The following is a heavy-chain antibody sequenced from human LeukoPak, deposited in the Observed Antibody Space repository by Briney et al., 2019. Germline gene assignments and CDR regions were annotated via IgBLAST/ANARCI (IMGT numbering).Heavy chain of an antibody. CDR1: GGSISSGGYY. V-gene: IGHV4-31*03. Sequence: SQTLSLTCTVSGGSISSGGYYWSWIRQHPGKGLEWIGYIYYSGSTYYNPSLKSRVTISVDTSKNQFSLKLSSVTAAGTAAYYCARGTGSRTFDYCGQGTLVTVSS. J-gene: IGHJ4*02. CDR3: ARGTGSRTFDY. D-gene: IGHD3-10*01. CDR2: IYYSGST.